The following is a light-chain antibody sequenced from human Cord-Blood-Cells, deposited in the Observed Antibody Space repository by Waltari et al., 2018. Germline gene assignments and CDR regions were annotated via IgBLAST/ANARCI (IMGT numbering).Light chain of an antibody. CDR3: QQSYSTPPYT. V-gene: IGKV1-39*01. J-gene: IGKJ2*01. Sequence: DIQMTQSPSSLPASVGERVPITCRASQSISSYLNWYQQKPGKAPKLLIYAASSLQSGVPSRFSGSGSGTDFTLTISSLQPEDFATYYCQQSYSTPPYTFGQGTKLEIK. CDR2: AAS. CDR1: QSISSY.